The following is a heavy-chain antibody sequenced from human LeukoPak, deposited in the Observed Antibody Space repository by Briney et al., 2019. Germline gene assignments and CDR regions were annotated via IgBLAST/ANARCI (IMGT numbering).Heavy chain of an antibody. CDR2: IYYSGNT. D-gene: IGHD5-18*01. CDR1: GDSISYYY. CDR3: ARVRGYSYDSSDFDY. Sequence: SEPLSLTCTVSGDSISYYYWSWIRQPPGKGLEWIGKIYYSGNTNYNPSLKSRVTLSVDTSKDQFSLKLSSVTAADTAVYYCARVRGYSYDSSDFDYWGQGTLVTVSS. J-gene: IGHJ4*02. V-gene: IGHV4-59*01.